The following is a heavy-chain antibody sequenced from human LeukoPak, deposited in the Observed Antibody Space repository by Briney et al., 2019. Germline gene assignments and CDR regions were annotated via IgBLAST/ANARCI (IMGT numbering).Heavy chain of an antibody. CDR1: GFTFSSYG. Sequence: PGGSLRLSCAASGFTFSSYGMHWVRQAPGKGLEWVAFIRYDGSNKYYADSVKGRFTISRDNSKNTLYLQMNSLRAEDTAVYYCARDKRQQLVHNFDYWGQGTLVTVSS. V-gene: IGHV3-30*02. D-gene: IGHD6-13*01. CDR3: ARDKRQQLVHNFDY. J-gene: IGHJ4*02. CDR2: IRYDGSNK.